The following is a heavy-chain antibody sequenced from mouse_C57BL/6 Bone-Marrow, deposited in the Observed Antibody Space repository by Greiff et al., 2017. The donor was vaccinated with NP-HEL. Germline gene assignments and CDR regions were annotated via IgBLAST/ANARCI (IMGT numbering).Heavy chain of an antibody. Sequence: EVKLQESGPELVKPGASVKISCKASGYTFTDYYMNWVKQSHGKSLEWIGDINPNNGGTSYNQKFKGKATLTVDKSSSTAYMELRSLTSEDSAVYYCARSTDYYSPAWFAYWGQGTLVTVSA. D-gene: IGHD2-12*01. CDR2: INPNNGGT. CDR3: ARSTDYYSPAWFAY. V-gene: IGHV1-26*01. CDR1: GYTFTDYY. J-gene: IGHJ3*01.